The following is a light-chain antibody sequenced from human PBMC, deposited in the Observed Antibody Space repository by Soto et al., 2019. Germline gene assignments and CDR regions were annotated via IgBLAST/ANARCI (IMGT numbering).Light chain of an antibody. J-gene: IGKJ1*01. Sequence: EVVLTQSPATLSFSPGDRVTLSCRVSQSVSSNYLGWYQKKPGQPPRLLIYGGSSRATGIPDWFSGGGSGTDFTLTISRLEPEDFAEYYCQQYDSSPWTFGQGTKVDIK. CDR2: GGS. V-gene: IGKV3-20*01. CDR1: QSVSSNY. CDR3: QQYDSSPWT.